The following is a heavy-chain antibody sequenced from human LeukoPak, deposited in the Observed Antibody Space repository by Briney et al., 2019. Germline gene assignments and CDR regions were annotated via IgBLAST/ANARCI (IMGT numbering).Heavy chain of an antibody. Sequence: PGGSLRLSCAASGFNFSTSWMSWIRQAPGKGLEWVSYISSSGSTIYYADSVKGRFTISRDNAKNSLYLQMNSLRAEDTAVYYCARTKLGMVNYWGQGTLVTVSS. CDR2: ISSSGSTI. CDR1: GFNFSTSW. D-gene: IGHD7-27*01. V-gene: IGHV3-11*01. J-gene: IGHJ4*02. CDR3: ARTKLGMVNY.